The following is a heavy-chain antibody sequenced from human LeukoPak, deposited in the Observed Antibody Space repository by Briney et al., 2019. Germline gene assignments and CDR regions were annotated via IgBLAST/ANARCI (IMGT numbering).Heavy chain of an antibody. Sequence: PGGSLRLSCAASGFTFDDYGMSWVRQAPGKGLEWVSGINWNGGSTGYADSVKGRFTISRDNAKNSLYLQMNSLRAEDTALYHCARDGSEKLPAAMEGYYYYYYYMDVWGKGTTVTISS. CDR2: INWNGGST. CDR1: GFTFDDYG. V-gene: IGHV3-20*01. CDR3: ARDGSEKLPAAMEGYYYYYYYMDV. D-gene: IGHD2-2*01. J-gene: IGHJ6*03.